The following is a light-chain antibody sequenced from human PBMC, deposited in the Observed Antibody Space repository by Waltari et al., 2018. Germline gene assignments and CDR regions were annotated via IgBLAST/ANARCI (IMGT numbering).Light chain of an antibody. Sequence: EIVLTQSPGTLSLSPGERATLSCRASQSVSSSYLAWYQQKPGQAPRLLNYGASSRATGIPDRCRGSGSGTDCTLTISRLEPEDFAVYYCQQYGSSPRTFGQGTKVESK. CDR1: QSVSSSY. CDR2: GAS. CDR3: QQYGSSPRT. J-gene: IGKJ1*01. V-gene: IGKV3-20*01.